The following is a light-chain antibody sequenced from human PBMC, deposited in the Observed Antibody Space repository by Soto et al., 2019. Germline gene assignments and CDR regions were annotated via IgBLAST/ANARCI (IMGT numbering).Light chain of an antibody. CDR1: SSNIGAGYD. J-gene: IGLJ1*01. Sequence: QSVLTQPPSVSGAPGQRVTISCTGRSSNIGAGYDVHWYQQLPGTAPKLLIYGNSNRPSGVPDRFSGSKSVTSASLAITGLQAEDEADYYCQSYDSSLSGYVFGTGTKVTVL. CDR3: QSYDSSLSGYV. CDR2: GNS. V-gene: IGLV1-40*01.